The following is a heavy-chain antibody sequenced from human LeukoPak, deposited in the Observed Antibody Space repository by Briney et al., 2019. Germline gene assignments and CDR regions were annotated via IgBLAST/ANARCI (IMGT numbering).Heavy chain of an antibody. V-gene: IGHV4-59*08. D-gene: IGHD1-14*01. CDR2: IHNSGRT. CDR3: ARHGTISSERYFDY. CDR1: GGFVSSYY. Sequence: KASEPLSLTCSVSGGFVSSYYWSWIRQSPGKGLEWIGYIHNSGRTNYNPSLKSRVHGFVDTYKNQVSLRLSTVTAADTAVYYCARHGTISSERYFDYWGQGALVTVSS. J-gene: IGHJ4*02.